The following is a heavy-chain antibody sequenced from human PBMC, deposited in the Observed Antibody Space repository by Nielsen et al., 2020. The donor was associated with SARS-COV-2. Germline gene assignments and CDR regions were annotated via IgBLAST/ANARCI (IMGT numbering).Heavy chain of an antibody. CDR1: GGTFGSDA. V-gene: IGHV1-69*13. CDR2: VIIVFDTA. CDR3: ARHDYGGNSPIDS. Sequence: SLKVSCKASGGTFGSDAFSWVRQAPGHGLEWVGGVIIVFDTANYAQKFQDRATITAEESTNTVYMELSSLRSEDTAVYYCARHDYGGNSPIDSWGQGTLLTVSS. D-gene: IGHD4-23*01. J-gene: IGHJ4*02.